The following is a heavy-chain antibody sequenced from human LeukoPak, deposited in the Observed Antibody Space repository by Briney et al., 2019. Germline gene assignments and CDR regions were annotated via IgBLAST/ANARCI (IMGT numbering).Heavy chain of an antibody. D-gene: IGHD4-17*01. CDR1: GYTFSDNY. V-gene: IGHV1-46*01. CDR2: INPNGGVT. CDR3: ARPSYGDYEPPEFDY. Sequence: GASVKVSCKASGYTFSDNYIHWVRQAPGQGLEWMGIINPNGGVTTYAQKFQGRVTMTRDTSTSTIYMDLSSLKSEDTAVYYCARPSYGDYEPPEFDYWGQGTLVTVSS. J-gene: IGHJ4*02.